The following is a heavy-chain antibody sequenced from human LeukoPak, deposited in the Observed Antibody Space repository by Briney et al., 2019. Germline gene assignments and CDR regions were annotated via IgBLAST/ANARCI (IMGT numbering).Heavy chain of an antibody. V-gene: IGHV4-30-4*01. Sequence: KSSETLSLICTVSGGSISSGDYYWSWIRRPPGKGLEWIGYIYYSGSTYYNPSLKSRVTISVDTSKNQFSLKLSSVTAADTAVYYCARGLAAVSGFDPWGQGTLVTVSS. CDR3: ARGLAAVSGFDP. J-gene: IGHJ5*02. CDR1: GGSISSGDYY. CDR2: IYYSGST. D-gene: IGHD6-13*01.